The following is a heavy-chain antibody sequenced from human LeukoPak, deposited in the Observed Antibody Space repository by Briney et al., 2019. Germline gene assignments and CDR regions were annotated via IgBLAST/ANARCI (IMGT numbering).Heavy chain of an antibody. CDR1: GFTFSSYY. CDR3: ARDQQHLDY. J-gene: IGHJ4*02. CDR2: ISGSGGST. D-gene: IGHD6-13*01. V-gene: IGHV3-23*01. Sequence: GGSLRLSCAASGFTFSSYYMSWVRQAPGKGLEWVSGISGSGGSTYYADSVKGRFTISRDNAKNSLYLQMNSLRAEDTAVYYCARDQQHLDYWGQGTLVTVSS.